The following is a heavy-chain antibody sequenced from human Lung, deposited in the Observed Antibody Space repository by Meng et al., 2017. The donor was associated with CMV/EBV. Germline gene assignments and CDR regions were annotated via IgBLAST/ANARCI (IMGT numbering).Heavy chain of an antibody. CDR3: ARADKVRFDY. J-gene: IGHJ4*02. CDR1: GGSISSTDW. CDR2: IYHSGST. V-gene: IGHV4-4*02. Sequence: VKLQESGAVLVKPSVTLSLTCAVSGGSISSTDWWSWVRPPPGKGLEWIGEIYHSGSTNYNPSLKSRVSISVDKSKNQFSLKLSSVTAADTAVYYCARADKVRFDYWGQGTLVTVSS.